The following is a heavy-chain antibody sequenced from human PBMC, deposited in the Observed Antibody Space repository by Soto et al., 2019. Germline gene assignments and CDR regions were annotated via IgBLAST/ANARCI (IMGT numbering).Heavy chain of an antibody. J-gene: IGHJ4*02. CDR2: RKQDGSEK. V-gene: IGHV3-7*03. D-gene: IGHD3-3*01. Sequence: EVQLVESGGGLVQPGGSLRLSCAASGFTFSSYWMSWVRQAPGKGLEWVANRKQDGSEKYYVDSVKGRFTISRDNAKNSLYLQMNSLRAEDTAVYYCARGLRIFGVGDFDYWGQGTLVTVSS. CDR1: GFTFSSYW. CDR3: ARGLRIFGVGDFDY.